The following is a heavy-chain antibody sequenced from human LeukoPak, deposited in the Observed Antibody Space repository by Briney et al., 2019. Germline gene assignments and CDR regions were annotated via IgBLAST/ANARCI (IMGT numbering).Heavy chain of an antibody. CDR2: IYTSGST. D-gene: IGHD6-13*01. Sequence: SETLSLTCTVSGYPINNAYYWVWIRQPAGKGLEWIGRIYTSGSTNYTNYNPSLKSRVTMSVDTSKNQFSLKLSSVTAADTAVYYCARTYSSSWYPFDYWGQGTLVTVSS. CDR1: GYPINNAYY. J-gene: IGHJ4*02. CDR3: ARTYSSSWYPFDY. V-gene: IGHV4-4*07.